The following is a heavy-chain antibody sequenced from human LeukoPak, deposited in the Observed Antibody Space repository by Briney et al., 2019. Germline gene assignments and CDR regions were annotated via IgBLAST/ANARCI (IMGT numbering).Heavy chain of an antibody. CDR3: AKDLGQLVEGDY. V-gene: IGHV3-30*18. CDR1: GFTFSSYW. D-gene: IGHD6-6*01. J-gene: IGHJ4*02. Sequence: GGSLRLSCAASGFTFSSYWMNWARQAPGKGLEWVAVISYDGSNKYYADSVKGRFTISRDNSKNTLYLQMNSLRAEDTAVYYCAKDLGQLVEGDYWGQGTLVTVSS. CDR2: ISYDGSNK.